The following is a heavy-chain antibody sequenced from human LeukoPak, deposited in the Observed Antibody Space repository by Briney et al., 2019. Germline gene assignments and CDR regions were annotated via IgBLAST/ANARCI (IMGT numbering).Heavy chain of an antibody. J-gene: IGHJ3*02. V-gene: IGHV4-61*02. CDR2: IYTSGST. Sequence: PSQTLSLTCTVSGGSISSGSYYWSWIRQPAGKGLEWIGRIYTSGSTNYNPSLKGRVTISVDTSKNQFSLKLSSVTAADTAVYYCAREELELDAFDIWGQGTMVTVSS. D-gene: IGHD1-7*01. CDR3: AREELELDAFDI. CDR1: GGSISSGSYY.